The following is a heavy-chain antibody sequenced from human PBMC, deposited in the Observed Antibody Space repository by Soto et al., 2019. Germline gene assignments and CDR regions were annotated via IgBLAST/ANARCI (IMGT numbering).Heavy chain of an antibody. CDR2: ISSSDSII. D-gene: IGHD3-22*01. J-gene: IGHJ4*02. CDR1: GFTFSDYY. V-gene: IGHV3-11*01. Sequence: PGGSLRLSCAASGFTFSDYYMSWIRQAPGKGLEWVPYISSSDSIIYYAGSVKGRFTISRDNAKNSVHLQMNSLRAEDTAVYYCARDLGYYDSSGYFDYWGQGTLVTVSS. CDR3: ARDLGYYDSSGYFDY.